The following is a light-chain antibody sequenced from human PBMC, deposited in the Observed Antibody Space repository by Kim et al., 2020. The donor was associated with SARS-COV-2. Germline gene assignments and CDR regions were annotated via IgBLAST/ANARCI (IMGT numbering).Light chain of an antibody. J-gene: IGLJ3*02. CDR2: EDD. V-gene: IGLV6-57*03. CDR3: QSYGARTQV. CDR1: SGNIDSNY. Sequence: NFMLTQPHSVSESPGKTVTISCTRTSGNIDSNYVQWYQQRPGSAPTTVIYEDDRRPSGVPDRFSGSIDRSSNSASLTISGLKTDDEADYYCQSYGARTQVFGGGTKLTVL.